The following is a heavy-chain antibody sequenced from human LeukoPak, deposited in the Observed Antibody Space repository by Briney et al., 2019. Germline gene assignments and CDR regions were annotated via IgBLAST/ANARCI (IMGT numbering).Heavy chain of an antibody. Sequence: TTSETLSLTCTVSGASISSDSNYWAWVRQPPGKGLQWIGSIYHTGSTFYNPSLMSRVSISIDSSKNQFSLKLSSVTVADTALYYCARDISISWFYSWGQGTLDSVSS. D-gene: IGHD3-3*02. J-gene: IGHJ5*01. CDR3: ARDISISWFYS. CDR2: IYHTGST. CDR1: GASISSDSNY. V-gene: IGHV4-39*07.